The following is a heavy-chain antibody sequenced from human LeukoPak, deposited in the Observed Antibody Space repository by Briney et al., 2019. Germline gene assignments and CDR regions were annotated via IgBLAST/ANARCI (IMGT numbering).Heavy chain of an antibody. Sequence: PGGSLRLSCAASGFTFSDSAMTWVRQAPGKGLDWVSLISFSGANSYCADSVKGRFTISRDNSKDTLFLQMNSLRAEDTAIYYRARDIQLSTWGLGTMVTVSS. CDR3: ARDIQLST. CDR2: ISFSGANS. CDR1: GFTFSDSA. D-gene: IGHD5-24*01. V-gene: IGHV3-23*01. J-gene: IGHJ3*01.